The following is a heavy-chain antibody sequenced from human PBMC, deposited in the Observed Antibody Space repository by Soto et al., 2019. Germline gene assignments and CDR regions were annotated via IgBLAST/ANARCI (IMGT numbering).Heavy chain of an antibody. CDR1: GFTFSSYA. CDR2: ISGSGGST. CDR3: GKEGPRGSGAILFWLFPLAS. J-gene: IGHJ4*02. V-gene: IGHV3-23*01. D-gene: IGHD3-22*01. Sequence: EVQLLESGGGLVQPGGSLRLSCAASGFTFSSYAMSWVRQAPGKGLEWVSAISGSGGSTYYADSVKGRFTISRDNSKNSVNLKKTSVRAGDMAFYYCGKEGPRGSGAILFWLFPLASGGQGPLVTFPP.